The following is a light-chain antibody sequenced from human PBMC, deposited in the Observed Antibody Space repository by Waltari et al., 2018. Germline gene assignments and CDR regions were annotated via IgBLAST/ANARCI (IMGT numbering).Light chain of an antibody. CDR2: DAS. CDR3: QQLGAYPIT. Sequence: DIQLTQSPSFLSASVGDRVTITCRASQGISSYLSWYQQKPGKAPKLLIYDASTLQSAIPSRFSGIGSGTEFTLTISSLQPEDSATYYCQQLGAYPITFGQGTRVETK. V-gene: IGKV1-9*01. CDR1: QGISSY. J-gene: IGKJ5*01.